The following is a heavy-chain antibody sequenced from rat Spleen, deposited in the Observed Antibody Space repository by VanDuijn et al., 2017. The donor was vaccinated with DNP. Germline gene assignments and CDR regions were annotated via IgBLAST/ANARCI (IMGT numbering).Heavy chain of an antibody. CDR2: ISYHGGST. CDR3: TTDFERGY. CDR1: GFTFSDYY. Sequence: EVQLVESGGGLVQPGRSLKLSCAASGFTFSDYYMAWVRQAPTEGLDCVAYISYHGGSTYYGDSVKGRFTISRDNAKSTLYLQMDSLRSEDTATFYCTTDFERGYWGQGVMVTVSS. J-gene: IGHJ2*01. V-gene: IGHV5-20*01. D-gene: IGHD1-11*01.